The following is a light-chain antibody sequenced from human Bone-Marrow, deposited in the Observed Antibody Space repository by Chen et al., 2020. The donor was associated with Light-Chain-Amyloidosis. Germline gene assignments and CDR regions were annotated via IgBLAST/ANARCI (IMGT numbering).Light chain of an antibody. V-gene: IGKV3-15*01. CDR2: GAS. J-gene: IGKJ1*01. CDR1: QSFSSN. CDR3: QQYNKWPLT. Sequence: EIVMTQSPATLSVSPGERATVSCRASQSFSSNLAWYQQKPGQAPRLLIYGASTRATGVPARFSGSGSGTEFTFTINSMQSEDFGVYYCQQYNKWPLTFGQGTKVEIK.